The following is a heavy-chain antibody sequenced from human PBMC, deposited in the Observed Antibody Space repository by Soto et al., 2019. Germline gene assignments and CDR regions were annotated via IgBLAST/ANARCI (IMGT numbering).Heavy chain of an antibody. CDR2: IKNDGSEQ. Sequence: EVQLVESGGGLVQPGGSLRLSCAASGFTFTTYYMTWVRQAPGKGLEWVASIKNDGSEQYYVDSVKGRFTISRDNAKKSPYLQMNSLRAGDTALYYCSRENWFQDFWGQGTLVTVSS. CDR3: SRENWFQDF. D-gene: IGHD3-10*01. CDR1: GFTFTTYY. V-gene: IGHV3-7*03. J-gene: IGHJ4*02.